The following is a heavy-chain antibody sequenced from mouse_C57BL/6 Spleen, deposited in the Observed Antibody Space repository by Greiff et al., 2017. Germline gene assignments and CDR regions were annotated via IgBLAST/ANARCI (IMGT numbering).Heavy chain of an antibody. CDR1: GYAFSSSW. J-gene: IGHJ2*01. D-gene: IGHD2-12*01. Sequence: VQVVESGPELVKPGASVKISCKASGYAFSSSWMNWVKQRPVKGLEWIGRIYPGDGDTNYNGKFKGKATLTADKSSSTAYMQLSSLTSEDSAVYFCARYQYSYFDYWGQGTTLTVSS. CDR3: ARYQYSYFDY. V-gene: IGHV1-82*01. CDR2: IYPGDGDT.